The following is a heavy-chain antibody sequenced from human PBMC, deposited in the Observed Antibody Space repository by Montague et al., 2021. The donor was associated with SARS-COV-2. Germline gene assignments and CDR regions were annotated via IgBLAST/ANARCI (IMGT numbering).Heavy chain of an antibody. J-gene: IGHJ4*02. D-gene: IGHD6-6*01. Sequence: SETLSLTCAVYGGSLSGDHWSWICQPPGKGLEWIGEVNHSGHTNYNVSLKSRVTMSVDTPTSQFSLTVRPVTAAATAVYYCARGPVGVAARLRYYFDQWGQGTLVTVSS. CDR2: VNHSGHT. CDR1: GGSLSGDH. V-gene: IGHV4-34*01. CDR3: ARGPVGVAARLRYYFDQ.